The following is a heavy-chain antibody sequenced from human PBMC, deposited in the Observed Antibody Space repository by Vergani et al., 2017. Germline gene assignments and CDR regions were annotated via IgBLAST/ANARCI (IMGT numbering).Heavy chain of an antibody. CDR3: AKSPRSSPGYYYYYMDV. J-gene: IGHJ6*03. V-gene: IGHV3-30*18. Sequence: QVQLVESGGGVVQPGRSLRLSCAASGFTFSSYGMHWVRQAPGKGLEWVAVISYDGSNKYYADSVKGRFTISRDNSKNTLYLQMNSLIAEDTAVYYCAKSPRSSPGYYYYYMDVWGKXP. CDR2: ISYDGSNK. CDR1: GFTFSSYG. D-gene: IGHD3-10*01.